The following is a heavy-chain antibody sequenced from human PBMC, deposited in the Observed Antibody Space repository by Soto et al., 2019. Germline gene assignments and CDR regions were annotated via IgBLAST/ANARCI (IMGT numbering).Heavy chain of an antibody. CDR1: CTSITSDY. D-gene: IGHD3-3*02. CDR3: ASPKIAFYNWFDP. J-gene: IGHJ5*02. V-gene: IGHV4-59*08. Sequence: PSETLSLTSPAPCTSITSDYWSWIRQPPGKGLEWIGYISDSGSTNYNPSLKSRVTISVDTSNNQFSLKLSSVTAADTAVYYCASPKIAFYNWFDPWGQGTLVTVS. CDR2: ISDSGST.